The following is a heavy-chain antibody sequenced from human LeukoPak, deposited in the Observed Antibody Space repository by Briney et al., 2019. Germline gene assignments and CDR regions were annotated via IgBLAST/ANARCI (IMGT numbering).Heavy chain of an antibody. J-gene: IGHJ4*02. Sequence: SVKVSCKASGYIFSNFFSSYGITWVRQAPGQGLEWMGGIIPIFGTANYAQKFQGRVTITADESTSTAYMELSSLRSEDTAVYYCARVSGTYCGGDCYHPYYFDYWGQGTLVTVSS. CDR3: ARVSGTYCGGDCYHPYYFDY. CDR2: IIPIFGTA. CDR1: GYIFSNFFSSYG. D-gene: IGHD2-21*02. V-gene: IGHV1-69*13.